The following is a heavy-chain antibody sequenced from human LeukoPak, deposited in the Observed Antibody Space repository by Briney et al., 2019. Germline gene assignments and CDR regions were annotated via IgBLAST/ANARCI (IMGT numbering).Heavy chain of an antibody. D-gene: IGHD6-13*01. CDR1: CGSISSYY. CDR2: IYYSGST. V-gene: IGHV4-59*08. CDR3: GRRRAAAGTSTMDNWFDP. J-gene: IGHJ5*02. Sequence: SETLSLTCTVACGSISSYYWSWIRQPPGKGLEWIGYIYYSGSTNYNPSLKSRVTISVDTSKNQFCLKLSSVTAADTAVYYCGRRRAAAGTSTMDNWFDPWGQGTLVTVSS.